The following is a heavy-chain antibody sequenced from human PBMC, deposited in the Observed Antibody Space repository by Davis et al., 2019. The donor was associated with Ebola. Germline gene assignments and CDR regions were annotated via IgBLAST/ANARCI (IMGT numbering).Heavy chain of an antibody. CDR1: GYTFTDYN. Sequence: ASVKVSCKASGYTFTDYNIHWMRQAPGQGLEWLGRVILKSGATNYAQKFQGRVTMTTDTSTSTAYMELRSLRSDDTAVYYCARRYGDYPGGFDPWGQGTLVTVSS. CDR3: ARRYGDYPGGFDP. D-gene: IGHD4-17*01. J-gene: IGHJ5*02. V-gene: IGHV1-2*06. CDR2: VILKSGAT.